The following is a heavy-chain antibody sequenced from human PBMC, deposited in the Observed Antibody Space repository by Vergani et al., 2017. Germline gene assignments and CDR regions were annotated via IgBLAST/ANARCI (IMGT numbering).Heavy chain of an antibody. CDR3: ARDRREYSGYVAGGAFDI. V-gene: IGHV1-69*01. CDR1: GGTFSSYA. CDR2: IIPTFGTA. D-gene: IGHD5-12*01. Sequence: QVQLVQSGAEVKKPGSSVKVSCKASGGTFSSYAISWVRQAPGQGLEWMGGIIPTFGTANYAQKFQGRVTITADESTSTAYMELSSLRSEDTAVYYCARDRREYSGYVAGGAFDIWGQGTMVTVSS. J-gene: IGHJ3*02.